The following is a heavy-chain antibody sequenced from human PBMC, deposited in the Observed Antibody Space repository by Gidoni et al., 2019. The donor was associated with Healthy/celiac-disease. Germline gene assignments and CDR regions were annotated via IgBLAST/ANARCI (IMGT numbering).Heavy chain of an antibody. CDR1: GFTFRSYA. D-gene: IGHD6-13*01. Sequence: EVQLVESGGGLVQTGGSLRPSCAASGFTFRSYAMSWVRQAPGKGLAWVSAISGSGGSTYYADSVKGRFTISRDNSKNTLYLQMNSLRAEDTAVYYCAKDSVAAAHYYYGMDVWGQGTTVTVSS. CDR2: ISGSGGST. J-gene: IGHJ6*02. V-gene: IGHV3-23*04. CDR3: AKDSVAAAHYYYGMDV.